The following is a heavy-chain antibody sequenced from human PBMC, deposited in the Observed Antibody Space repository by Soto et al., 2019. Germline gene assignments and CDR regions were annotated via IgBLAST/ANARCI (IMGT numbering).Heavy chain of an antibody. CDR3: AKHWDY. V-gene: IGHV3-23*01. Sequence: EVQLLESGGGFVQPGGSLRLSCAASRFTFSTSAMSWVRQAPGKGLEWVSSISGSGKYTYYADSVKGRFTISRDNSKNTLFLQMNSLRPDDTAVYYCAKHWDYWGQGTLVTVSS. CDR2: ISGSGKYT. J-gene: IGHJ4*02. CDR1: RFTFSTSA.